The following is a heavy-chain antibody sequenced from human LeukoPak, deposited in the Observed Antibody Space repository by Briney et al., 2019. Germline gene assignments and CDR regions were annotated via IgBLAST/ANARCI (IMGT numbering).Heavy chain of an antibody. CDR2: INHSGST. CDR1: GGSFSGYY. Sequence: SETLSLTCAVYGGSFSGYYWSWLRQPPGKGLEWIGEINHSGSTNYNPSLKSRVTISVDTSKNQFSLKLSSVTAADTAVYYCARVGHYDYVWGSYRYTYYFDYWGQGTLVTVSS. J-gene: IGHJ4*02. D-gene: IGHD3-16*02. V-gene: IGHV4-34*01. CDR3: ARVGHYDYVWGSYRYTYYFDY.